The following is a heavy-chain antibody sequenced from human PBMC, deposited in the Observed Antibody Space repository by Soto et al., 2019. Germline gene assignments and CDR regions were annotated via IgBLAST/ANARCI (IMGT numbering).Heavy chain of an antibody. V-gene: IGHV3-11*01. D-gene: IGHD4-17*01. Sequence: QVQLVESGGGLVKPGGSLRLSCAASSFIFSDYYLSWIRQAPGKGLEWVSYISNSGTTVYYADSVKGRFTISRDKAKNYLYLQMNSLRAEDTAVYYCARDTLPSDFGLGWDVWGQGTTVTVSS. J-gene: IGHJ6*02. CDR2: ISNSGTTV. CDR3: ARDTLPSDFGLGWDV. CDR1: SFIFSDYY.